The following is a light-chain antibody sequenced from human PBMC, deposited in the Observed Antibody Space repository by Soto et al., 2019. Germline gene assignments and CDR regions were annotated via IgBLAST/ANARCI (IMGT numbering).Light chain of an antibody. CDR1: QHVTTTY. CDR2: GAS. CDR3: QQYDSSFT. Sequence: TQSPATLSLSPGERATLSCTASQHVTTTYIAWYQQKFGQAPRLLIYGASTRATGTPDRFTGGGFGTDFTLTISRVEPEDFAVYYCQQYDSSFTFGGGTKVDIK. V-gene: IGKV3-20*01. J-gene: IGKJ4*01.